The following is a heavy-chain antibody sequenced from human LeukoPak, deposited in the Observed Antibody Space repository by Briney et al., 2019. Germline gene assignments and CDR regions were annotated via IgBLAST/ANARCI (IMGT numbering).Heavy chain of an antibody. CDR2: ISGSGGST. D-gene: IGHD3-3*01. J-gene: IGHJ5*02. Sequence: GGSLGLSCAASGFTFSSYAMSWVRQAPGKGLEWVSAISGSGGSTYYADSVKGRFTISRDNSKNTLYLQMNSLRAEDTAVYYCAKATIFGVVIQYNWFDPWGQGTLVTVSS. CDR1: GFTFSSYA. V-gene: IGHV3-23*01. CDR3: AKATIFGVVIQYNWFDP.